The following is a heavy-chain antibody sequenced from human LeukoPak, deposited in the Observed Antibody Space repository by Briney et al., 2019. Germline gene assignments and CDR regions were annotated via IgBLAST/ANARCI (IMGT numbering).Heavy chain of an antibody. CDR2: IKSKTDGGTT. D-gene: IGHD3-10*01. Sequence: PGGSLRLSCAASGFTFSNAWMSWVRQAPGKGLEWVGRIKSKTDGGTTDYAAPVKGRFTISRDDSKNTLYLQMNSLKTEDTAVYYCTTDSLLWFGTIYYWGQGTLVTVSS. CDR1: GFTFSNAW. J-gene: IGHJ4*02. CDR3: TTDSLLWFGTIYY. V-gene: IGHV3-15*01.